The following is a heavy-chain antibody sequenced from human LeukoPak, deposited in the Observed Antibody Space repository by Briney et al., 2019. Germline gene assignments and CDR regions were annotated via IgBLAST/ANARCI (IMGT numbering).Heavy chain of an antibody. CDR1: GYSFTSYW. Sequence: GESLKISCKGSGYSFTSYWIGWVRQMPGKGLDWMGIIYPGDSDTRYSPSFQGQVTISADKSISTAYLQWSSLKASDTAMYYCAIMHDYGDYGRHYWGQGTLVTVSS. J-gene: IGHJ4*02. V-gene: IGHV5-51*01. D-gene: IGHD4-17*01. CDR3: AIMHDYGDYGRHY. CDR2: IYPGDSDT.